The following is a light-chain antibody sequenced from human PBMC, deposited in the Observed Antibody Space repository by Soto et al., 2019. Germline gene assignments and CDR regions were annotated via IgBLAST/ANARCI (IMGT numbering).Light chain of an antibody. CDR3: QQSYSTPPIT. J-gene: IGKJ5*01. CDR2: AAS. V-gene: IGKV1-39*01. Sequence: DIQMTQSPSSLSASVGDRVTITCRSSQSISSSLNWYQQKPGKAPKLLIYAASRLQSGVPSRFSGSGSGTDFTLTISTLQPEDFATYYCQQSYSTPPITFGQGTRLEIK. CDR1: QSISSS.